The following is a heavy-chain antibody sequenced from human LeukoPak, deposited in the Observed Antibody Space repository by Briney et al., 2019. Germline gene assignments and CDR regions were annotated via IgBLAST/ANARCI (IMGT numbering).Heavy chain of an antibody. CDR3: AMMSLTPFDY. J-gene: IGHJ4*02. CDR1: GFTFSSYS. Sequence: GGSLRLSCAASGFTFSSYSMNWVSQAPGKGLEWVSSISSSSSYIYYADSVKGRFTISRDNAKNSLYLQMNSLRAEDTAVYYCAMMSLTPFDYWGQGTLVTVSS. V-gene: IGHV3-21*01. CDR2: ISSSSSYI.